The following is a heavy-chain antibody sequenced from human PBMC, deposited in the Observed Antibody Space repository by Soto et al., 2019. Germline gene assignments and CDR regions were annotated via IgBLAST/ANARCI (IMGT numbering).Heavy chain of an antibody. V-gene: IGHV4-39*01. CDR1: GGSISSSSYY. D-gene: IGHD6-13*01. CDR3: ARHQSHSSSYVDP. Sequence: QLQLQESGPGLVKPSETLSLTCTVSGGSISSSSYYWGWIRQPPGKGLEWIGSIYYSGSTYYNPSRKSRVTISVDTSKNQFSLKLSSVTAADPAVYYCARHQSHSSSYVDPWGQGTLVTVSS. J-gene: IGHJ5*02. CDR2: IYYSGST.